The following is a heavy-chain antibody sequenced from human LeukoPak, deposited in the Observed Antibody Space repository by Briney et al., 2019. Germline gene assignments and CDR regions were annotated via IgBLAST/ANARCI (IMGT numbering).Heavy chain of an antibody. V-gene: IGHV4-31*03. J-gene: IGHJ4*02. CDR1: GGSISRGGYY. D-gene: IGHD3-10*01. CDR3: ARDDEWFGIDY. CDR2: IYYSGKS. Sequence: PSETLSLTCTVSGGSISRGGYYWSWFRQHPGKGLEWIGLIYYSGKSYYKPSLKSRVTISVDTSKNQFSLRLNSVTAADTAVYYCARDDEWFGIDYWGQGTLVTVSS.